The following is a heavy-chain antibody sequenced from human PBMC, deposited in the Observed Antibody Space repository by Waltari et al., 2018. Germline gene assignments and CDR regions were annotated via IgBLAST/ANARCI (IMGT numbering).Heavy chain of an antibody. CDR3: ATVEGPAYCGGDCYRV. CDR2: CDPEDVET. Sequence: QVQLVQSGAEVKKPGSSVKVSCKASGGTFSSYAISWVRKAPGQGLEWMGGCDPEDVETIYAQKFQGRVTMTEHTSTDPAYMELSSLRSEDTAVYYCATVEGPAYCGGDCYRVWGQGTLVTVSS. J-gene: IGHJ1*01. D-gene: IGHD2-21*02. CDR1: GGTFSSYA. V-gene: IGHV1-24*01.